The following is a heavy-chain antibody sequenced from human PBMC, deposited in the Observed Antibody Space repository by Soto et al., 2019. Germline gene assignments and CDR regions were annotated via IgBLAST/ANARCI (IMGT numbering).Heavy chain of an antibody. CDR1: GDSISSTTYS. V-gene: IGHV4-39*01. CDR2: ISFSGTT. J-gene: IGHJ5*02. CDR3: ARHFSSPLLTVNWIHP. Sequence: PSETLSLTCTVSGDSISSTTYSWGWIRQPPGKGLEWIASISFSGTTYYNPSLKSRVTTSVDSSKNQLSLRLTSVTAADTAVYYCARHFSSPLLTVNWIHPSGQATLVTVSS. D-gene: IGHD3-3*01.